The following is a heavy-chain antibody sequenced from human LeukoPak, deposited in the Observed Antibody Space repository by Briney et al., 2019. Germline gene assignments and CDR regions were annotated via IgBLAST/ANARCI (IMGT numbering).Heavy chain of an antibody. V-gene: IGHV4-4*07. CDR1: GGSISSYY. Sequence: PSETLSLTCTVSGGSISSYYWSWIRQPAGKGLEWIGRIYTSGSTNYNPSLKSRVTMSVDTSKNQFSLKLSSVTAADTAVYYCARGAYYYDSSGYWMLGYWGQGTLVTVSS. D-gene: IGHD3-22*01. CDR3: ARGAYYYDSSGYWMLGY. J-gene: IGHJ4*02. CDR2: IYTSGST.